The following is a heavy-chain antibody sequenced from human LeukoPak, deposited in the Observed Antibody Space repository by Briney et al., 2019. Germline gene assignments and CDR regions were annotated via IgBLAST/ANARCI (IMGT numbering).Heavy chain of an antibody. J-gene: IGHJ6*03. CDR3: AKAPYGGNSLYYYYYYYMDV. CDR1: GFTFSSYA. D-gene: IGHD4-23*01. Sequence: GGSLRLSCAASGFTFSSYAMSWVRQAPGKGLEWVSAISGSGGSTYYADSVKGRFTISRDNSKNTLYLQMNSLRVEDTAVYYCAKAPYGGNSLYYYYYYYMDVWGKGTTVTISS. CDR2: ISGSGGST. V-gene: IGHV3-23*01.